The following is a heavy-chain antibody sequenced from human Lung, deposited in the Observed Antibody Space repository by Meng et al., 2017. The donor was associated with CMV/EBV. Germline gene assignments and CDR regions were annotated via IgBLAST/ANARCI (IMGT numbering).Heavy chain of an antibody. V-gene: IGHV4-59*01. D-gene: IGHD1-26*01. CDR3: ARDKPNSGMGY. CDR1: GGSISSYY. Sequence: AESLSLSCTVSGGSISSYYWSWIRQPPLKGLEWIGYIYYSGSTNYNPSLKSRVTISVDTSKNQFSLQLSSVTAADTAVYYCARDKPNSGMGYWGQGTLVTVSS. J-gene: IGHJ4*02. CDR2: IYYSGST.